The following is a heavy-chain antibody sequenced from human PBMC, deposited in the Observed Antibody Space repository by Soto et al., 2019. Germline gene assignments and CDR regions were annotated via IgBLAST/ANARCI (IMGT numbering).Heavy chain of an antibody. CDR1: GFTFSSSG. J-gene: IGHJ3*01. Sequence: EGQLLQSGGGLVQPGESLRLSCAASGFTFSSSGMSWVRQAPEKGLEWVSSISIRGDYRYYADSVKGRFTISRDNSKNTLYLQMSSLTAEDTALYYCANHGGFDFWGQGTMVAVSS. V-gene: IGHV3-23*01. CDR2: ISIRGDYR. D-gene: IGHD4-17*01. CDR3: ANHGGFDF.